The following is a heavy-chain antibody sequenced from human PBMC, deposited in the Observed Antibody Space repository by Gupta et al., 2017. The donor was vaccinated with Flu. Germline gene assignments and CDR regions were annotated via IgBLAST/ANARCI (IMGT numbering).Heavy chain of an antibody. J-gene: IGHJ3*02. V-gene: IGHV3-33*01. CDR2: IWADGNNK. Sequence: FRSYGMHWVRQAPGKGPEWVAVIWADGNNKFYADSVKGRFTLSRDNSKNTLFLQMNSLRAEDTAVYNCVRERGPFDGFDIWGQGTMVTVSS. CDR3: VRERGPFDGFDI. CDR1: FRSYG.